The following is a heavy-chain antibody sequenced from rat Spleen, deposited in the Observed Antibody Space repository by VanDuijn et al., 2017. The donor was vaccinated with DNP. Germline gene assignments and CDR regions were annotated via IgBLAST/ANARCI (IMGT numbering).Heavy chain of an antibody. V-gene: IGHV5-31*01. J-gene: IGHJ3*01. CDR3: ARPMDYYSGGFAY. CDR2: ITTSGDDT. CDR1: GFIFNKYW. D-gene: IGHD1-1*01. Sequence: EVQLVESGGDRVQPGRSLKLSCVASGFIFNKYWMTWIRQVPGKGLDWVASITTSGDDTYYPDSVKGRFTVSRDNAKSTLYLQMNSLRSEDMATYYCARPMDYYSGGFAYWGQGTLVTVSS.